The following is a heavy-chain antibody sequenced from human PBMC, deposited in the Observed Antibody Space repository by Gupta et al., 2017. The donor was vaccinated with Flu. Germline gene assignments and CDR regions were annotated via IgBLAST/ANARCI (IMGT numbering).Heavy chain of an antibody. CDR3: AKDNSASSLSFDY. Sequence: EVQLVESGGGLVQPGRSLRLSCAASGFTFGDYAIHWVRQLPGRGLEWVSSISWNSGTIGYADSVTGRFTISRDNTKTSLYLQMNSLRAEDTALYYCAKDNSASSLSFDYWGQGTLVTVSS. J-gene: IGHJ4*02. CDR2: ISWNSGTI. CDR1: GFTFGDYA. V-gene: IGHV3-9*01. D-gene: IGHD6-6*01.